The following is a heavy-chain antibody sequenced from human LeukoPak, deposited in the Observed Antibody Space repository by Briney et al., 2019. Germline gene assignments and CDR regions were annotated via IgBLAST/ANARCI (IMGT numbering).Heavy chain of an antibody. V-gene: IGHV4-59*08. CDR1: GGSISSYY. CDR2: IYYSGST. J-gene: IGHJ6*02. CDR3: ARLGYYYGMDV. Sequence: PSEILSLTCTVSGGSISSYYWSWIRQPPGKGLEWIGYIYYSGSTNYNPSLKSRVTISVDTSKNQFSLKLSSVTAADTAVYYCARLGYYYGMDVWGQGTTVTVSS.